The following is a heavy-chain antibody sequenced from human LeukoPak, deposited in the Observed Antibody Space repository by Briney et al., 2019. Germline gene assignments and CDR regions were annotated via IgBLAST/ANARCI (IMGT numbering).Heavy chain of an antibody. D-gene: IGHD2-8*01. CDR1: GYTFTSYG. J-gene: IGHJ4*02. CDR3: ARDLYGQRVWDD. CDR2: ISAYNGNT. V-gene: IGHV1-18*01. Sequence: GASVKVSCKASGYTFTSYGISWVRQAPGQGLEWMGWISAYNGNTNDAQTLHGRVTMTTDTSTSTAYMEQRSVRSDGTAVYYCARDLYGQRVWDDWGQGTLVTVSS.